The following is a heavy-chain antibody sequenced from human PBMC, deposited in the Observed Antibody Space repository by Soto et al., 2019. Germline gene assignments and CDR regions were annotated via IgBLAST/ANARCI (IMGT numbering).Heavy chain of an antibody. V-gene: IGHV3-13*01. D-gene: IGHD2-15*01. Sequence: GGSLRLSCAASGFTFSSYDMHWVRQATGKGLEWVSAIGTAGDTYYPGSVRGRFTISRDNAKNSLYLQMNSLRDEDTAVYYCARAGKISADIVVVVAANSFLDYWGQGTLVTVSS. CDR2: IGTAGDT. J-gene: IGHJ4*02. CDR3: ARAGKISADIVVVVAANSFLDY. CDR1: GFTFSSYD.